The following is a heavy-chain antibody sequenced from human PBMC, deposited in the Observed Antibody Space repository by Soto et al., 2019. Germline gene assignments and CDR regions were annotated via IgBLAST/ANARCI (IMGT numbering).Heavy chain of an antibody. CDR2: IYYSGST. J-gene: IGHJ5*02. V-gene: IGHV4-59*08. D-gene: IGHD3-16*01. Sequence: SETLSLTCTVSGGSISSYYWSWIRQPPGKGLEWIGYIYYSGSTNYNPSLKSRVTISVDTSKNQFSLKLSSVTAADTVVYYCARQITSTFGGVLWFDPWGQGTLVTVSS. CDR1: GGSISSYY. CDR3: ARQITSTFGGVLWFDP.